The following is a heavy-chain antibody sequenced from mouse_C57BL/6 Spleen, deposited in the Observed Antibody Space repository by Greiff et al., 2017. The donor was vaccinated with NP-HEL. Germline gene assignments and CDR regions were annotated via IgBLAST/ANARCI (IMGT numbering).Heavy chain of an antibody. J-gene: IGHJ2*01. CDR1: GYTFTSYW. V-gene: IGHV1-55*01. CDR3: ASSYGSSQYYFDY. Sequence: VQLQQSGAELVKPGASVKMSCKASGYTFTSYWITWVKQRPGQGLEWIGDIYPGSGSTNYNEKFKSKATLTVDTSSSTAYMQLSSLTSEDSAVYYCASSYGSSQYYFDYWGQGTTRTVAS. CDR2: IYPGSGST. D-gene: IGHD1-1*01.